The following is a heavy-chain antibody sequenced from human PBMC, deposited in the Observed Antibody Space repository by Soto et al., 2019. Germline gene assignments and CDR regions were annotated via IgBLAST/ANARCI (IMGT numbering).Heavy chain of an antibody. V-gene: IGHV3-20*03. J-gene: IGHJ3*02. CDR2: NYWNGGST. CDR3: ARESGSYHDAFDI. Sequence: FSNYWNGGSTGYADSVKGRFTISRDNAKNSLYLQMNSLRAEDTALYYCARESGSYHDAFDIWGQGTMVTVSS. D-gene: IGHD1-26*01.